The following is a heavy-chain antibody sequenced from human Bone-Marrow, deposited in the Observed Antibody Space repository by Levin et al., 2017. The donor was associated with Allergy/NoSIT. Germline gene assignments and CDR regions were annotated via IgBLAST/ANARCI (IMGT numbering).Heavy chain of an antibody. J-gene: IGHJ4*02. CDR2: IYFSGST. CDR1: GGSISSGNYY. Sequence: SETLSLTCTVSGGSISSGNYYWSWIRQPPGKGLEWIGYIYFSGSTYYNPSLKSRLTISVDTSKNQFSLNLTSVTAAHTAVYYCATGSGSYKIYLAYCGQGTLVTVSS. CDR3: ATGSGSYKIYLAY. V-gene: IGHV4-30-4*01. D-gene: IGHD3-10*01.